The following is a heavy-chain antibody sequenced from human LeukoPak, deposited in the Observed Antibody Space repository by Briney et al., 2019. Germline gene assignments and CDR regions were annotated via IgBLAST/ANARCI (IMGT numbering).Heavy chain of an antibody. D-gene: IGHD5-12*01. J-gene: IGHJ6*04. CDR2: ISSSGSTI. CDR1: GFTFSSYE. V-gene: IGHV3-48*03. CDR3: AREGNSGYDLDYYYGMDV. Sequence: GGSLRLSCAASGFTFSSYEMNWVRQAPGKGLEWVSYISSSGSTIYYADSVKGRFTISRDNAKNSLYLQMNSLRAEDTAVYYCAREGNSGYDLDYYYGMDVWGKGTTVTVSS.